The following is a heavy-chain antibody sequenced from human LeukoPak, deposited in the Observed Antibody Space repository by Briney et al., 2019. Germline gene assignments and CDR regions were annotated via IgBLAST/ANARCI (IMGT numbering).Heavy chain of an antibody. CDR3: AKEGYSRGYYSYYYMNV. D-gene: IGHD6-13*01. Sequence: GGSLRLSCAASGFTFSRYGMHWVRQAPGKGLEWVTAISYDGSNKYYADSVKGRFTISRDDSKNTLYVQMNSLRAEDTAVYYCAKEGYSRGYYSYYYMNVWGKGTTVTVSS. CDR2: ISYDGSNK. J-gene: IGHJ6*03. V-gene: IGHV3-30*04. CDR1: GFTFSRYG.